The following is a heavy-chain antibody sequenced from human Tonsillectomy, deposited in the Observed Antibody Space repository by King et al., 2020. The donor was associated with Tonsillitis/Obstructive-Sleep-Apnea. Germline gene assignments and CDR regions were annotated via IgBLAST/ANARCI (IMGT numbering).Heavy chain of an antibody. D-gene: IGHD2-15*01. CDR1: GGSISSSNW. J-gene: IGHJ4*02. V-gene: IGHV4-4*02. CDR2: IYHSGST. CDR3: ASFASLSYCSGGSCSRDY. Sequence: QLQESGPGLVKPSGTLSLTCAVSGGSISSSNWWSWVRQPPGKGLEWIGEIYHSGSTNNNPSLKSRVTISVDKSKNQFSLKLSSVTAADTAVYYCASFASLSYCSGGSCSRDYWGQGTLVTVSS.